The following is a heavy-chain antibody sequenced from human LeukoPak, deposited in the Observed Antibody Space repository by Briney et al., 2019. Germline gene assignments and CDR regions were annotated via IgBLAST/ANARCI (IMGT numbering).Heavy chain of an antibody. J-gene: IGHJ5*02. V-gene: IGHV1-69*01. Sequence: SVKVSCKASGGTFSSYAISWVRQAPGQGLEWMGGIIPILGIANYAQKFQGRVTITADESTSTAYMELRSLRSEDTAVYYCAGLENPDSWGQGTLVTVSS. CDR3: AGLENPDS. D-gene: IGHD1-14*01. CDR1: GGTFSSYA. CDR2: IIPILGIA.